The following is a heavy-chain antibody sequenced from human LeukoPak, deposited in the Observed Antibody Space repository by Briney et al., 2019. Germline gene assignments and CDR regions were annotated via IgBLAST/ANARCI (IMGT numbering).Heavy chain of an antibody. CDR3: ARCNIFRNHRGDPVYNWFDP. CDR1: GYTFTGYF. D-gene: IGHD1-14*01. J-gene: IGHJ5*02. Sequence: GASVKVSCKASGYTFTGYFMHWVRQAPGQGLEWMGWINPNSGGTNYSQKFQGRVTLTRDTFTSTAYMEMSRLRSEDTAAYYCARCNIFRNHRGDPVYNWFDPWGQGTLVTVSS. CDR2: INPNSGGT. V-gene: IGHV1-2*02.